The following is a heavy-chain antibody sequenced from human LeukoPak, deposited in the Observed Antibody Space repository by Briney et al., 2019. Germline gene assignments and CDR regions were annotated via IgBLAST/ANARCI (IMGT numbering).Heavy chain of an antibody. V-gene: IGHV3-7*01. D-gene: IGHD3-16*01. J-gene: IGHJ4*02. CDR2: IKQDGSER. Sequence: GGSLRLSCAASGFTYTNYWVSWFRQAPGQGLEWVASIKQDGSERYYVNSVKGRFTISRDNAKNSLFLQLSSLRVEDTAVYYCARGSMHVYHLYTDYWGQGTLVTVSS. CDR3: ARGSMHVYHLYTDY. CDR1: GFTYTNYW.